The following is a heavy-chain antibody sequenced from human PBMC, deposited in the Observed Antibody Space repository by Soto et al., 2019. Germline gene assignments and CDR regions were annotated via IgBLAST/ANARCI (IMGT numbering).Heavy chain of an antibody. D-gene: IGHD3-10*01. CDR2: ISYDGSNK. CDR3: VGGQYYFDY. J-gene: IGHJ4*02. V-gene: IGHV3-30*03. CDR1: GFPFTTYG. Sequence: QVQLVESGGGVDQPGRSLRLSCAASGFPFTTYGMHWVREGPGKGLDWVAAISYDGSNKFYADSVKGRFTISRDNSKNTLYLQMNSLRPEVTALYYCVGGQYYFDYRGQGTLVIVSS.